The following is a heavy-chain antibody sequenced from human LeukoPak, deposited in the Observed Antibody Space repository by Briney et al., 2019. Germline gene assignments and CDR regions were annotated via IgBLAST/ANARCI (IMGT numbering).Heavy chain of an antibody. CDR2: FDPEDGEA. J-gene: IGHJ4*02. CDR1: GYNLTQLS. V-gene: IGHV1-24*01. D-gene: IGHD2-21*02. CDR3: ATSHCGTDCPFDY. Sequence: GASLKVSCKISGYNLTQLSMHWVRQTPRQGLEWLGSFDPEDGEAIYAQKFQGRVTMTEDISTDTAYMELSGLRSEDVAVYYCATSHCGTDCPFDYWGQGSLVSVSS.